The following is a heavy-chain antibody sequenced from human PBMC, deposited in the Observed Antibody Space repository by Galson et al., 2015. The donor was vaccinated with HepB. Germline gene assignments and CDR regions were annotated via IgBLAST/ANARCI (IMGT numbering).Heavy chain of an antibody. CDR3: AREAGVTIFGVVIIPVRQIEEFDY. D-gene: IGHD3-3*01. V-gene: IGHV1-46*01. Sequence: SVKVSCKASGYTFTSYYMHWVRQAPGQGLEWMGIINPSGGSTSYAQKFQGRVTMTRDTSTSTVYMELSSLRSEDTAVYYCAREAGVTIFGVVIIPVRQIEEFDYWGQGTLVTVSS. J-gene: IGHJ4*02. CDR1: GYTFTSYY. CDR2: INPSGGST.